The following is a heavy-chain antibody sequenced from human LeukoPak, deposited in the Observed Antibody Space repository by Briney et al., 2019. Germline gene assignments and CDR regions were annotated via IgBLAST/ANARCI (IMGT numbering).Heavy chain of an antibody. CDR2: ISSSSSYI. CDR1: GFTFSSYS. V-gene: IGHV3-21*01. CDR3: ARDKGSSPPGY. Sequence: GGSLRLSCAASGFTFSSYSMNWVRQAPGEGLEWVSSISSSSSYIYYADSVKGRFTISRDNAKNSLYLQMNSLRAEDTAVYYCARDKGSSPPGYWGQGTLVTVSS. J-gene: IGHJ4*02. D-gene: IGHD1-26*01.